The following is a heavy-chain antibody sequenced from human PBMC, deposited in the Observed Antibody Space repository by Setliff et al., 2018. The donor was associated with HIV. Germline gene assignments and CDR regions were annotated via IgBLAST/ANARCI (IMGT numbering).Heavy chain of an antibody. CDR3: ARDYFDSSAYHYGFGAFDI. D-gene: IGHD3-22*01. Sequence: ASVKVSCKASGYTFSNYVMHWVRQAPGQGLEWMGMINPSGGSASYAQKFQGRVTMSRDTSTSTVYMELSSLRSEDTAVYYCARDYFDSSAYHYGFGAFDIWGQGTMVTVSS. CDR2: INPSGGSA. J-gene: IGHJ3*02. CDR1: GYTFSNYV. V-gene: IGHV1-46*01.